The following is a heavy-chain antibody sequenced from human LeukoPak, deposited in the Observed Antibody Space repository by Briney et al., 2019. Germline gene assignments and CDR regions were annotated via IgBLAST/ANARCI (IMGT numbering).Heavy chain of an antibody. CDR2: IYQSGSA. D-gene: IGHD3-22*01. V-gene: IGHV4-38-2*02. CDR3: ARDRIYYDNSGYPGIDP. J-gene: IGHJ5*02. Sequence: PSETLSLTCNVSGYSISSGYSWGWIRQPPGKGLEWIGSIYQSGSADYNSSLKSRVTISIDTSKNQFSLRLSSVTAADTAVYYCARDRIYYDNSGYPGIDPWGQGTLVIVSS. CDR1: GYSISSGYS.